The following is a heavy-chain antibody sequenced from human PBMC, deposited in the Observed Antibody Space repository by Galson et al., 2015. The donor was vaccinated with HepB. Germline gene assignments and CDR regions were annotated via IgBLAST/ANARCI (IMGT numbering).Heavy chain of an antibody. D-gene: IGHD2-2*01. Sequence: SLRLSCAASGFIFSSYAMSWVRQAPGKGLEWVSAISGSGGSTCYADSVKGRFTISRDNSKNTLYLQMNSLRAEDTAVYYCAKLSLIVVVPAGNPNWFDPWGQGTLVTVSS. CDR3: AKLSLIVVVPAGNPNWFDP. CDR1: GFIFSSYA. CDR2: ISGSGGST. J-gene: IGHJ5*02. V-gene: IGHV3-23*01.